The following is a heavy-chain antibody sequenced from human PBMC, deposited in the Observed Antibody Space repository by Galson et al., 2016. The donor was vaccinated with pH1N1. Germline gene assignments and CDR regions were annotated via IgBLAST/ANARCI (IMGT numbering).Heavy chain of an antibody. V-gene: IGHV3-30*02. J-gene: IGHJ1*01. CDR2: IRYDGRDM. Sequence: SLRLSCAASGINFNSYDMHWVRQAPGKGLEWVAFIRYDGRDMFYADSVKGRFRVSRDNSKNTLYLQMDSLRTEDTAMYYCAKVESSPVGLWGRGTLVAVSS. CDR1: GINFNSYD. D-gene: IGHD2-2*01. CDR3: AKVESSPVGL.